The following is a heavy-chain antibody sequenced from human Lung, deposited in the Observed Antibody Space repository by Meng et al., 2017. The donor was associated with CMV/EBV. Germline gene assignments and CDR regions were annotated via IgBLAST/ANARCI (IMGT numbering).Heavy chain of an antibody. D-gene: IGHD1-1*01. CDR3: ARFVKDTSTWYSNYFDH. J-gene: IGHJ4*02. CDR1: GFTFSDYY. Sequence: LSLTCAASGFTFSDYYMSWIRQAPGKGLEWVSYISDSGDAKFYGDSVKGRFTISRDNAKRSIFLQLNSLRADDTAVYYCARFVKDTSTWYSNYFDHWGQGXLVTVSS. CDR2: ISDSGDAK. V-gene: IGHV3-11*04.